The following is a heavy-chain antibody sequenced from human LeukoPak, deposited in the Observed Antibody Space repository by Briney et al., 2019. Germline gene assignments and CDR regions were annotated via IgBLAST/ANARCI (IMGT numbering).Heavy chain of an antibody. CDR3: ATDLRDSRGFDF. Sequence: GGSLLLSCAGSGFIFSAYSMNWVRQAPGKGLEWVSFITTSSGSIYYADSVKGRFTVSRDNAKNSLYLQMNSLRDEDTAVYYCATDLRDSRGFDFWGQETRVTVSS. CDR1: GFIFSAYS. CDR2: ITTSSGSI. J-gene: IGHJ4*02. V-gene: IGHV3-48*02. D-gene: IGHD6-19*01.